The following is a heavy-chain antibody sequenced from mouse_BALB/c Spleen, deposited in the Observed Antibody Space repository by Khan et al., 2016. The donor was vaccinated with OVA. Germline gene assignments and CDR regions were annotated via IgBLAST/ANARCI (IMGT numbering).Heavy chain of an antibody. CDR3: ARDRIDY. J-gene: IGHJ2*01. CDR1: GYTCSTYW. CDR2: INTSSGST. Sequence: QVQLKESGAELAKPGASVKMSCKASGYTCSTYWIHGGKQRPGQGLEGIGYINTSSGSTYYKQRFNDMATWTADKSSSTSYMHLSSLTSEDSAVYYCARDRIDYWGQGTTLTVSS. V-gene: IGHV1-7*01.